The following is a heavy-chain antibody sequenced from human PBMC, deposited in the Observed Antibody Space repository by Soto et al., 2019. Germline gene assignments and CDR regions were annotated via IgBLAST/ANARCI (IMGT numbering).Heavy chain of an antibody. CDR3: ASRFLGYCSGGSCYPNDY. D-gene: IGHD2-15*01. V-gene: IGHV4-34*01. CDR1: GGSFSGYY. J-gene: IGHJ4*02. Sequence: SETLSLTCAVYGGSFSGYYWSWIRQPPGKGLEWIGEINHSGSTNYNPSLKSRVTISVDTSKNQFSLKLSSVTAADTAVYYCASRFLGYCSGGSCYPNDYWGQGTLVTVSS. CDR2: INHSGST.